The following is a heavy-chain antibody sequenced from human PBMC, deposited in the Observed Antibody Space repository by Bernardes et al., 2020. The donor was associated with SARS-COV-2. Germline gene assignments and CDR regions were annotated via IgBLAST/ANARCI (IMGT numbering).Heavy chain of an antibody. Sequence: GGSLRLSCAASGFHFSAYAMSWVRQAPGKGLEWVSGIGGRGGTTYYADSVKGRFTISRDNSKNMLYLQMNSLRTDDTAVYYCAKAWDSGSWIIFYYYGMDVWGQGTSVTASS. CDR2: IGGRGGTT. CDR1: GFHFSAYA. CDR3: AKAWDSGSWIIFYYYGMDV. V-gene: IGHV3-23*01. J-gene: IGHJ6*02. D-gene: IGHD1-26*01.